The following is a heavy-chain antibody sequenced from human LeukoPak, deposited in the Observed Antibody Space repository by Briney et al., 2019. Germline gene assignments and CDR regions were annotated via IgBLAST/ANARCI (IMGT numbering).Heavy chain of an antibody. CDR2: ISYDGSNK. CDR3: ARGGAAAGTYFDY. CDR1: GFTFSNYA. D-gene: IGHD6-13*01. V-gene: IGHV3-30*04. Sequence: GGSLRLSCAASGFTFSNYAMHWVRQAPGKGLEWVAVISYDGSNKYYADSVKGRFTISRDNSKNTLYLQMNSLRAEDTAVYYCARGGAAAGTYFDYWGQGTLVTVSS. J-gene: IGHJ4*02.